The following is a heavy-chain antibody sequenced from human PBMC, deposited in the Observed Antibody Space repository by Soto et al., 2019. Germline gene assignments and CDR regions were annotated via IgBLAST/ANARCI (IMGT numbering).Heavy chain of an antibody. Sequence: QVQLVESGGGVVQPGRSLRLSCAASGFTFSSYGMHWVGQAPGKGLEWVAVIWYDGSNKYYADSVKGRFTISRDNSKNTLYLQMNRLRAEDTAVYYCARTRGGWYSENWFDPWGQGTLVTVSS. CDR3: ARTRGGWYSENWFDP. V-gene: IGHV3-33*01. CDR1: GFTFSSYG. D-gene: IGHD6-19*01. CDR2: IWYDGSNK. J-gene: IGHJ5*02.